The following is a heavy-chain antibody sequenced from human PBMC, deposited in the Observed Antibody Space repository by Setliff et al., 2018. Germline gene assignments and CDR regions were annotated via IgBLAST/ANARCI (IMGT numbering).Heavy chain of an antibody. D-gene: IGHD3-3*02. J-gene: IGHJ6*03. V-gene: IGHV4-38-2*02. CDR3: AREGRSSISGWYMDV. CDR1: SYSISTGYY. Sequence: SETLSLTCDVFSYSISTGYYWGWIRQPPGKGLEWIGSLYHSGTTYYNPSLKSRVTISVDTSKNQFSLNLTSVTAADTAVYFCAREGRSSISGWYMDVWGRGTTVTVSS. CDR2: LYHSGTT.